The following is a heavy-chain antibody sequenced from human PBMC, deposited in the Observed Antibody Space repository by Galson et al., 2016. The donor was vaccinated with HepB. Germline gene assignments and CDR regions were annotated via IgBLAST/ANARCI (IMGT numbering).Heavy chain of an antibody. Sequence: SLRLSCATSGFPFRLYAMHWVRQAPGKGLEYVSVISDNGGRTYYANSVTGRFTISRDNSKNTLYLQMGSLRAEDMAVYYCAREGRVYNSSGYFFGYFDYWGQGILVTVSS. CDR1: GFPFRLYA. J-gene: IGHJ4*02. D-gene: IGHD3-22*01. V-gene: IGHV3-64*01. CDR3: AREGRVYNSSGYFFGYFDY. CDR2: ISDNGGRT.